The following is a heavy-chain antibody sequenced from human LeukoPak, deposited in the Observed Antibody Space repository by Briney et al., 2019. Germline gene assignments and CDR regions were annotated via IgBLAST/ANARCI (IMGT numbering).Heavy chain of an antibody. CDR2: ISSSGSTI. Sequence: GGSLRLSCAASGFTFSDYYMSWIRQAPGKGLEWVSYISSSGSTIHYADSVKGRFTISRDNAKNSLYLQMNSLRAEDTAVYYCARPPDTIPSSIAARRGSYYYYMDVWGKGTTVTVSS. J-gene: IGHJ6*03. CDR1: GFTFSDYY. D-gene: IGHD6-6*01. V-gene: IGHV3-11*04. CDR3: ARPPDTIPSSIAARRGSYYYYMDV.